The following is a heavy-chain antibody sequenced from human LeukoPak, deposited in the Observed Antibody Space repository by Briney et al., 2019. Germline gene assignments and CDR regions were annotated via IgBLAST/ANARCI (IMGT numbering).Heavy chain of an antibody. CDR3: ARRPSEYCGGGSCNIYNNVMDV. CDR1: GFTVSSNY. Sequence: GGSLRLSCAASGFTVSSNYMSWVRQAPGKGLEWVSVIYSGGSTYYADSVKGRFTISRDNSKNTLYLQMNSLRAEDPAVYYCARRPSEYCGGGSCNIYNNVMDVWGKGPTVTV. V-gene: IGHV3-53*01. CDR2: IYSGGST. D-gene: IGHD2-15*01. J-gene: IGHJ6*04.